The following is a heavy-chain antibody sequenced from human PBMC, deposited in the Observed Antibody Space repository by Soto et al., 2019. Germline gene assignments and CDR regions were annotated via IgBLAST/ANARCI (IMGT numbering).Heavy chain of an antibody. CDR3: ATDGYCSGGSCYRSGFDY. D-gene: IGHD2-15*01. CDR1: GYTLTELS. Sequence: EASVKVSCKVSGYTLTELSMHWVRQAPGKGLEWMGGFDPEDGETIYAQKFQGRVTMTEDTSTDTAYMELSSLRSEDTAVYYCATDGYCSGGSCYRSGFDYWGQGTLVTVSS. V-gene: IGHV1-24*01. CDR2: FDPEDGET. J-gene: IGHJ4*02.